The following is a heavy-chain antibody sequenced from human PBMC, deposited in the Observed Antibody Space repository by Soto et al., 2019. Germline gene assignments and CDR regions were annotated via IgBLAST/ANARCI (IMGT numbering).Heavy chain of an antibody. CDR1: GFTFSSYW. V-gene: IGHV3-7*05. D-gene: IGHD2-2*01. Sequence: QPGGSLRLSCAASGFTFSSYWMSWVRQAPGKGLEWVANIKQDGSEKYYVDSVKGRFTISRDNAKNSLYLQMNSLRAEDTAVYYCARENIVVVPAADYYYYGMDVWGQGTTVTVSS. CDR3: ARENIVVVPAADYYYYGMDV. J-gene: IGHJ6*02. CDR2: IKQDGSEK.